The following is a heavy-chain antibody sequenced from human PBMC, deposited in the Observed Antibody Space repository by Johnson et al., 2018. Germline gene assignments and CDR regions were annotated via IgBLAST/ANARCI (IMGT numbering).Heavy chain of an antibody. J-gene: IGHJ3*02. V-gene: IGHV3-48*01. CDR2: ISSSSSSM. CDR1: GFTFSSYS. CDR3: ARGLDAFDI. Sequence: EVQLVESGGGLVQPGGSLRLSCVASGFTFSSYSMNWVRQAPGKGLEWVSYISSSSSSMYYTDSVKGRFTISRDNAENSLYLQMNSLRAEDTAVYYCARGLDAFDIWGPGTMVTVSS.